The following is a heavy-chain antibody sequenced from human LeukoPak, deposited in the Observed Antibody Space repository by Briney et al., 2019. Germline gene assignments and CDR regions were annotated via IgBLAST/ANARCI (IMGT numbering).Heavy chain of an antibody. D-gene: IGHD3-9*01. Sequence: PSETLSLTCAVYGGSFSGYYWSWIRQPPGKGLEWIGEINHSGSTNYNPSLKSRVTISVDTSKNQFSLKLSSVTAADTAVYYCARVRYDILTGYYGHWGQGTLVTVSS. V-gene: IGHV4-34*01. CDR3: ARVRYDILTGYYGH. CDR1: GGSFSGYY. J-gene: IGHJ4*02. CDR2: INHSGST.